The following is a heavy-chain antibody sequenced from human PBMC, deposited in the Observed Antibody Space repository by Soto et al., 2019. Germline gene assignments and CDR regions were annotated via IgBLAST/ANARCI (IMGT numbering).Heavy chain of an antibody. CDR1: GFSLSTSGVG. D-gene: IGHD3-10*01. CDR3: ARTYGGEFHY. V-gene: IGHV2-5*01. Sequence: QITLKESGPTLVKPTQTLTLTCTFSGFSLSTSGVGVGWIRQPPGKTLEWLAVIYWNDDKRYSPSLKNGVIITKDTSKNQVVLTMTNMDPVDTATYYCARTYGGEFHYWGQGALVTVSS. J-gene: IGHJ4*02. CDR2: IYWNDDK.